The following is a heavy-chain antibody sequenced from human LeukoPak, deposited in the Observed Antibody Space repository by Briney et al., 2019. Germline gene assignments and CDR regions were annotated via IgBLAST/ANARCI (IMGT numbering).Heavy chain of an antibody. J-gene: IGHJ4*02. CDR2: VSAYNGNT. D-gene: IGHD1-26*01. Sequence: ASVKASCKASGYTFTSYGIIWVRQAPGQGLEWMGWVSAYNGNTDYAQKLQDRVTMTTDTSTSTAYMELRSLRSDDTAVYYCARRGGSYSHSDFWGQGTLVTVSS. CDR1: GYTFTSYG. CDR3: ARRGGSYSHSDF. V-gene: IGHV1-18*01.